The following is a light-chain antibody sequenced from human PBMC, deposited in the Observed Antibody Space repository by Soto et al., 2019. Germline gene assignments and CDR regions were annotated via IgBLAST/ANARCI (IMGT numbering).Light chain of an antibody. CDR2: EVN. J-gene: IGLJ1*01. Sequence: QSALTQPPSASGSPGQSVTISCTGTSSDVGGYNYVSWYQQHPGKAPKLMIYEVNKRPSGVPDRFSGSKSGNTASLTVSGLQAEDEADYYCSSYAGSHYVFGTGTKLTVL. CDR1: SSDVGGYNY. CDR3: SSYAGSHYV. V-gene: IGLV2-8*01.